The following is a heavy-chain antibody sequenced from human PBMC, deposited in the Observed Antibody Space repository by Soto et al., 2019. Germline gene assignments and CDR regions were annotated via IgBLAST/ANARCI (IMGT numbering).Heavy chain of an antibody. CDR2: ISSSSNTV. D-gene: IGHD2-2*01. CDR1: GFTFSSYS. J-gene: IGHJ4*02. CDR3: TRPLGGYCSSTRCLGFDY. V-gene: IGHV3-48*01. Sequence: EVQLVESGGNLVQPGGSLRLSCAASGFTFSSYSMNWVRQAPGRGLEWVSYISSSSNTVYYADSVKGRFTISRDNDKNSLYLQMNSLRAEDTAVYSCTRPLGGYCSSTRCLGFDYWGQGTLVTVSS.